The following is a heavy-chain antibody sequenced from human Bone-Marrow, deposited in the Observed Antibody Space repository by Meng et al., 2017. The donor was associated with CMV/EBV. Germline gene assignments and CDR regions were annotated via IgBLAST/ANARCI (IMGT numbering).Heavy chain of an antibody. CDR2: INHSGST. CDR3: ARGSKRCSSTSCYHGGYYYYGMDV. J-gene: IGHJ6*02. V-gene: IGHV4-4*02. CDR1: GGSISSSNW. Sequence: SETLSLTCAVSGGSISSSNWWSWVRQPPGKGLEWIGEINHSGSTNYHPSLKSRVTISVDTSKNQFSLKLSSVTAADTAVYYCARGSKRCSSTSCYHGGYYYYGMDVWGQGTTVTVSS. D-gene: IGHD2-2*01.